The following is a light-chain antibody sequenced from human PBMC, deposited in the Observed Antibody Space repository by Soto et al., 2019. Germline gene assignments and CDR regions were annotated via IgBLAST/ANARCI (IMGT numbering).Light chain of an antibody. CDR1: MRDVGAYNL. J-gene: IGLJ3*02. CDR3: SAYTAISTLV. V-gene: IGLV2-14*03. Sequence: QSALTQPASVSGSAGQSITISCSGTMRDVGAYNLVSWYQHHRGTAPKLIIYDVRNRPSGISSRFAGSSAGNTAPLTISGLQPEDEGDYYCSAYTAISTLVFGGGTQLTVL. CDR2: DVR.